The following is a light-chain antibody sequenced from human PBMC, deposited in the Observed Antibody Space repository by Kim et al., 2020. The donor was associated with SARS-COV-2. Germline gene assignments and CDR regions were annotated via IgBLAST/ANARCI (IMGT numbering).Light chain of an antibody. CDR1: TLGYKF. J-gene: IGLJ2*01. CDR3: QAWDSGTVV. V-gene: IGLV3-1*01. Sequence: VTPGQTARNTCSGNTLGYKFVYWYQQRPGQSPVLVIYQDTKRPSGIPEQFSGPNSGNTATLTISGTQAMDEADYYCQAWDSGTVVFGGGTQLTVL. CDR2: QDT.